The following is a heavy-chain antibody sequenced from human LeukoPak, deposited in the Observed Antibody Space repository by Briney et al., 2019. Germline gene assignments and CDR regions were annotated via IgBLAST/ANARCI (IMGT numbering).Heavy chain of an antibody. Sequence: GGSLRLSCAASGFTFSSYGMHWVRQAPGKGLEWVAFIRYDGSNKYYADSVKGRFTISRDNSKNTLYLQMNSLRAEDTAVYYCAKDGGCSGGSCYNYYYYYMDVWGKGTTVNVSS. CDR3: AKDGGCSGGSCYNYYYYYMDV. J-gene: IGHJ6*03. V-gene: IGHV3-30*02. CDR2: IRYDGSNK. D-gene: IGHD2-15*01. CDR1: GFTFSSYG.